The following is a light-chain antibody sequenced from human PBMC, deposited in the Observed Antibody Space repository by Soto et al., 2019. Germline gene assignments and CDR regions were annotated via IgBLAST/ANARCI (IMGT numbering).Light chain of an antibody. CDR1: RSISSY. Sequence: DIQMTQSPSSLSASVGDRVTITCRASRSISSYLNWYQHKPGQAPKLLVYGASTLQNGVPPRFSGSGSGTDFSLTISSLQPEDFATYHCQQSFNTPRTFGQGTKLEVK. CDR3: QQSFNTPRT. V-gene: IGKV1-39*01. CDR2: GAS. J-gene: IGKJ2*01.